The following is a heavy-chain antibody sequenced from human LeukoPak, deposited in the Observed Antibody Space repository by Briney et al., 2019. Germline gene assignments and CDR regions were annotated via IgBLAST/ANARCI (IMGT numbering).Heavy chain of an antibody. CDR3: AKDILPYYYDSSGYCPDY. Sequence: GSLRLSCAASGFTFDDYAMHWVRQAPGKGLEWVSLISGDGGSTYYADSVKGRFTISRDNSKNSLYLQMNSLRTEDTALYYCAKDILPYYYDSSGYCPDYWGQGTLVTVSS. CDR1: GFTFDDYA. D-gene: IGHD3-22*01. V-gene: IGHV3-43*02. J-gene: IGHJ4*02. CDR2: ISGDGGST.